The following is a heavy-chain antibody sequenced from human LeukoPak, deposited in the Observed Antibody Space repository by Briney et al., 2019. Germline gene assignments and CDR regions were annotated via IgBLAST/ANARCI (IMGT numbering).Heavy chain of an antibody. CDR3: ARGRVSSSTWYSTYYYYFYMDV. D-gene: IGHD6-13*01. Sequence: PSQTLSLTCTVSGGSISSGSYYWSWIRQPAGKGLEWIGRIYTSGSTNYNPSLKSRVTISRDTSKNHFSLELSSATAADTAVYFCARGRVSSSTWYSTYYYYFYMDVWAKGPRSPSP. CDR2: IYTSGST. CDR1: GGSISSGSYY. V-gene: IGHV4-61*02. J-gene: IGHJ6*03.